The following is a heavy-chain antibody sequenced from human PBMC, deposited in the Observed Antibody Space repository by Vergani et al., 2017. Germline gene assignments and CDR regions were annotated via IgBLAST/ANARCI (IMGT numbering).Heavy chain of an antibody. V-gene: IGHV3-23*01. CDR1: GFTFSTYA. Sequence: EVQLLESGGGLVQPGGSLRLSCAASGFTFSTYAMTWVRQAPGKGLEWVSTISSDGGSTYYADSVKGRFTISRDNSKNTLSLQMTSLTAEDTAIYYCAGPQGTSAYYDGGFDYWGQGILVTVSS. CDR3: AGPQGTSAYYDGGFDY. J-gene: IGHJ4*02. D-gene: IGHD3-22*01. CDR2: ISSDGGST.